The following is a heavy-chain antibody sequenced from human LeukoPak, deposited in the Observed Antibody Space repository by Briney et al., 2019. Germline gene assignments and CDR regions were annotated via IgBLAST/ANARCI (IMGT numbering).Heavy chain of an antibody. CDR3: ARLTGSKADGMDV. J-gene: IGHJ6*02. V-gene: IGHV3-7*01. CDR1: GFTFSTFW. CDR2: IRQDGSDK. D-gene: IGHD1-14*01. Sequence: GGSLRLSCAASGFTFSTFWMTWVRQAPGKGLEWVANIRQDGSDKHFVDSVKGRVTISRDNARNSLYLQMNSLRAEDTAVYYCARLTGSKADGMDVWGQGTTVTVSS.